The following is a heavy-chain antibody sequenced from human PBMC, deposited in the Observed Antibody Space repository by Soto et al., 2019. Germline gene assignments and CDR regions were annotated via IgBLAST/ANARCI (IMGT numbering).Heavy chain of an antibody. D-gene: IGHD4-17*01. Sequence: EVQLVESGGDSVQPGGSLILSCAASGFTFSSDWMHWVRQPPGKGLVWVSRINADGSDTDYADSVKGRFIISRDNAKSTLYLHMNTVRAEDTAIYFCARDSTTGLDYWGQGTLVTVSS. J-gene: IGHJ4*02. CDR1: GFTFSSDW. V-gene: IGHV3-74*01. CDR2: INADGSDT. CDR3: ARDSTTGLDY.